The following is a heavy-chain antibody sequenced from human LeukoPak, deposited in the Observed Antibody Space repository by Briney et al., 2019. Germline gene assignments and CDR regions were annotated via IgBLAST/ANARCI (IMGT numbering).Heavy chain of an antibody. CDR1: GGSISSYY. V-gene: IGHV4-59*12. CDR2: IYYSGST. D-gene: IGHD1-26*01. J-gene: IGHJ6*03. CDR3: ARESCSGSYSPYYYMDV. Sequence: KPSETLSLTCTVSGGSISSYYWSWIRQPPGKGLEWIGYIYYSGSTNYNPSLKSRVTISVDTSKNQFSLKLSSVTAADTAVYYCARESCSGSYSPYYYMDVWGKGTTVTVSS.